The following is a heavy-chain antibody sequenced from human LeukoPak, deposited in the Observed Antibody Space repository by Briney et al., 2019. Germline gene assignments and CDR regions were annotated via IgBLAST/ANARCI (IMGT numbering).Heavy chain of an antibody. Sequence: GASVKVSCKASGYTFTNYGISWVRQAPGQGLEWMGCISAYNGNTNYAQKLQVRISMTTDTSTSTAYMELRSLRSDDTAVYYCARGCSGGRCYSVDAFDIWGQGTVVTVSS. D-gene: IGHD2-15*01. J-gene: IGHJ3*02. V-gene: IGHV1-18*01. CDR1: GYTFTNYG. CDR3: ARGCSGGRCYSVDAFDI. CDR2: ISAYNGNT.